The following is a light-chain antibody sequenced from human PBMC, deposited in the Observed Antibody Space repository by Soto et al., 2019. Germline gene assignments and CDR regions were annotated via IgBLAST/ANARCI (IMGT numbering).Light chain of an antibody. CDR2: RSD. J-gene: IGLJ3*02. CDR3: AAWDDSLSGWV. Sequence: QSVVTQPPSASGTPGQRVTISCSGSSSNIGINNVSWYQQFPGTAPKLLIYRSDQRPSGVPDRFSGSKSGTSASLAISGLRSEDEADYYCAAWDDSLSGWVFGGGTKVTVL. CDR1: SSNIGINN. V-gene: IGLV1-47*01.